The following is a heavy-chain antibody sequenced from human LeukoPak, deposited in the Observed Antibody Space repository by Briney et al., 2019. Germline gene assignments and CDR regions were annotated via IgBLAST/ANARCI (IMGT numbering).Heavy chain of an antibody. CDR1: GGPFSGYY. J-gene: IGHJ5*02. Sequence: PSETLSLTCAVYGGPFSGYYWSWIRQPPGKGLEWIGEINHSGSTNYNPSLKSRVTISVDTSKNQFSLKLSSVTAADTAVYYCARGRGYSYGRNWFDPWGQGTLVTVSS. CDR2: INHSGST. V-gene: IGHV4-34*01. D-gene: IGHD5-18*01. CDR3: ARGRGYSYGRNWFDP.